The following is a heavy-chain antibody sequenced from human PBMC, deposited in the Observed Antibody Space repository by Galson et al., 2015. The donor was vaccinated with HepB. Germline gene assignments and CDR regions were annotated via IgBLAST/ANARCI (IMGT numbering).Heavy chain of an antibody. D-gene: IGHD6-19*01. CDR2: IKQDGSEK. CDR3: ARYRLAVATDDNWFDP. CDR1: GFTFSSYW. J-gene: IGHJ5*02. Sequence: SLRLSCAASGFTFSSYWMSWVRQAPGKGLEWVANIKQDGSEKYYVDSVKGRFTISRDNAKNSLYLQMNSLRAEDTAVYYCARYRLAVATDDNWFDPWGQGTLVTVSS. V-gene: IGHV3-7*01.